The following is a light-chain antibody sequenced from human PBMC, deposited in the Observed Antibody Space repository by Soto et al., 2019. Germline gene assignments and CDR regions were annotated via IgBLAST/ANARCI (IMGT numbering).Light chain of an antibody. J-gene: IGKJ5*01. CDR2: AES. V-gene: IGKV1-39*01. CDR3: HQSYSTPTT. CDR1: QSISSY. Sequence: DLQMTQSPSSLSASVGDRVTITCRASQSISSYLNWYQQKLGKAPKLLIYAESSLKSGVPSRFSGSGSGTDFNLTISSLQPDDVATYYGHQSYSTPTTFGQGTRLEIK.